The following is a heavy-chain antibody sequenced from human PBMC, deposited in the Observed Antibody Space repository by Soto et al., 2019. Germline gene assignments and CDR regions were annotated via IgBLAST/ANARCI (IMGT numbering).Heavy chain of an antibody. CDR1: GGSFSTYY. Sequence: PSETLSLTCVVSGGSFSTYYYNWIRQSPGKGLEWIGEINHNGNNNYSPSLKSRVTMSLDTSKNQFSLKLTSVTAADTAVYYCARGGSNDWQVAFDIWGQGTMVTVSS. J-gene: IGHJ3*02. D-gene: IGHD3-9*01. V-gene: IGHV4-34*01. CDR2: INHNGNN. CDR3: ARGGSNDWQVAFDI.